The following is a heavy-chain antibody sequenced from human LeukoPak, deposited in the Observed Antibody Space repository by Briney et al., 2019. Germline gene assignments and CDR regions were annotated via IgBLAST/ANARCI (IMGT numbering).Heavy chain of an antibody. J-gene: IGHJ4*02. D-gene: IGHD3-10*01. CDR3: ASSDGSGSYYPY. CDR2: IYYSGTT. V-gene: IGHV4-61*01. Sequence: SETLSLTCTVSGYSISSGYYWSWIRQPPGKGLEWIGYIYYSGTTNYNPSLKSRVTISVDTSNNQFSLRLNSVTAADTAVYYCASSDGSGSYYPYWGQGTLVTVSS. CDR1: GYSISSGYY.